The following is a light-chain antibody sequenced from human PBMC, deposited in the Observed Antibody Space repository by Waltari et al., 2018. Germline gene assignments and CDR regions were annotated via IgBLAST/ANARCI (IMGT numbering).Light chain of an antibody. CDR2: DVS. Sequence: HSALTQPASVSGSPGQSITISCTGTSSDVGGYNYVFWYQQHPGKAPKLMIYDVSKRPSGVSNRFSGSKSGNTASLTISGLQAEDEADYYCSSYISSDTLELFGGGTSLTVL. V-gene: IGLV2-14*03. J-gene: IGLJ2*01. CDR3: SSYISSDTLEL. CDR1: SSDVGGYNY.